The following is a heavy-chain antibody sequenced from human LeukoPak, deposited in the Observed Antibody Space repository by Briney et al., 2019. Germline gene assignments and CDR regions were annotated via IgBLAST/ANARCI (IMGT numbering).Heavy chain of an antibody. D-gene: IGHD1-1*01. CDR3: ARGPERLFDY. V-gene: IGHV4-39*07. J-gene: IGHJ4*02. CDR1: GGSISSSSYY. Sequence: PSETLSLTCTVSGGSISSSSYYWGWIRQPPGKGLEWIGSIYYSGSTYYNPSLKSRVTISVDTSKNQFSLKLSSVTAADTAVYYCARGPERLFDYWGQGTLVTVSS. CDR2: IYYSGST.